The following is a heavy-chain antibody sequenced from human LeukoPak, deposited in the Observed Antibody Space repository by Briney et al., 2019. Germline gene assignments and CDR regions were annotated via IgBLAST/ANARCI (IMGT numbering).Heavy chain of an antibody. CDR2: IYYSGST. CDR1: GGSISSSNYY. V-gene: IGHV4-39*07. Sequence: SETLSLTCTVSGGSISSSNYYWGWIRQPRGKGLEWIGSIYYSGSTNYNPSLKSRVTISVDTSKNQFSLKLSSVTAADTAVYYCAGGGSYYSFYYFDYWGQGTLVTVSS. CDR3: AGGGSYYSFYYFDY. J-gene: IGHJ4*02. D-gene: IGHD1-26*01.